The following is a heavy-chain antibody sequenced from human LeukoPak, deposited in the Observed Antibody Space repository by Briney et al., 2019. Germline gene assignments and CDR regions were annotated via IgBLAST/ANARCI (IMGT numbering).Heavy chain of an antibody. CDR1: GYTFTSYA. D-gene: IGHD2-2*01. J-gene: IGHJ4*02. V-gene: IGHV1-18*01. CDR2: ISADSGNT. Sequence: ASVKVSCKASGYTFTSYAMNWVRQAPGQGLEWIGWISADSGNTNYVQKLQGRVTMTTDTSTSTAYMELRSLRSDDTAVYYCARALYHTFDYWGQGTLVIVSS. CDR3: ARALYHTFDY.